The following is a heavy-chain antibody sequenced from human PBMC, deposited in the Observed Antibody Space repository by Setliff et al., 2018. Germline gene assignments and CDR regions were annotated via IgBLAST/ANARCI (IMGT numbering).Heavy chain of an antibody. Sequence: ASVKVSCKASGYTFTSYGFSWVRQAPGQGLEWMGWISVYNGKTKYAQKFQGRVTITRDTSTSTAYMELRSLRSDDTAVYYCARAPPPYDSSGYYPREDYFDYWGQGTLVTVSS. D-gene: IGHD3-22*01. J-gene: IGHJ4*02. CDR2: ISVYNGKT. CDR3: ARAPPPYDSSGYYPREDYFDY. V-gene: IGHV1-18*01. CDR1: GYTFTSYG.